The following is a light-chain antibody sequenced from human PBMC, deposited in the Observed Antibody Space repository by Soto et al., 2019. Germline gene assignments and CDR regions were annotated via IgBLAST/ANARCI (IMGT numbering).Light chain of an antibody. CDR1: TANLGTNY. CDR3: ATWETSLTGVA. Sequence: QSVLTQPPSVSAAPGQKVTISCSRTTANLGTNYVSWYQQLPGTVPKLLIYENDKRPSGIPDRFSGSKSGSSATLAITGLLTGDEADYFCATWETSLTGVAFGGGTQLTVL. CDR2: END. V-gene: IGLV1-51*01. J-gene: IGLJ3*02.